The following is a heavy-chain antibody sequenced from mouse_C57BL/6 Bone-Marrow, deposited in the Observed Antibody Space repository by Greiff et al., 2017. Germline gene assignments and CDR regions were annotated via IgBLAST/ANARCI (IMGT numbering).Heavy chain of an antibody. CDR2: IHPNSGST. CDR1: GYTFTSYW. Sequence: QVQLQQPGAELVKPGASVKLSCKASGYTFTSYWMHWVKQRPGQGLELIGMIHPNSGSTNYNEKFKSKATLTVDKSSSTAYMQLSSLTSEDSAVYYCARWDDYDDYAMDYWGQGTSVTVAS. CDR3: ARWDDYDDYAMDY. J-gene: IGHJ4*01. V-gene: IGHV1-64*01. D-gene: IGHD2-4*01.